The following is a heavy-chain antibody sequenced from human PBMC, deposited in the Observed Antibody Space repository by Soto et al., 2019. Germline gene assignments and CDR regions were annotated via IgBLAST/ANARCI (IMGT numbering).Heavy chain of an antibody. V-gene: IGHV1-69*06. J-gene: IGHJ3*02. D-gene: IGHD3-22*01. CDR3: ARGGMSVIEEPTTGAFDM. CDR1: GGTFGSYA. Sequence: QVQLVQSGDEVKKPGSSVKVSCKVSGGTFGSYAFNWVRQAPGQGLGWMGGIVPIFGTASYAQKFQGRVTITADKSTSTAYMALSSLRPEDTGVYYCARGGMSVIEEPTTGAFDMWGQWTVVTVS. CDR2: IVPIFGTA.